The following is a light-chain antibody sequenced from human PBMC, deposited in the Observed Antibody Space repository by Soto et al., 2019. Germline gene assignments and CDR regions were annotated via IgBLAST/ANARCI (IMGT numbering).Light chain of an antibody. Sequence: EIVLTQSPGTLSVSPGERANLSCRASQSVSTNLAWFQQKPGQAPRLLIDGASTRATGIPARFRGSGSGTEFTLTINSLQSEDLAVYYCQQSNNWPYTFGQGTKLEV. J-gene: IGKJ2*01. V-gene: IGKV3-15*01. CDR3: QQSNNWPYT. CDR1: QSVSTN. CDR2: GAS.